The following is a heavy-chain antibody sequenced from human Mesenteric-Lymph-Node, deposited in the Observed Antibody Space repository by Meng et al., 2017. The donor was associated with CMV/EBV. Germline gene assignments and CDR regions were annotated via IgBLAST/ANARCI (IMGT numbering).Heavy chain of an antibody. V-gene: IGHV4-61*01. Sequence: SGGSVRRSSCYWRRIRQPAGKGLEWIGYIYSSASPSSNPSLKSRVTISLDTSKNQFTLRLSSVTAADTAVYYCARDDSSTWHRSFDYWGQGTLVTVSS. CDR2: IYSSASP. D-gene: IGHD6-13*01. CDR1: GGSVRRSSCY. CDR3: ARDDSSTWHRSFDY. J-gene: IGHJ4*02.